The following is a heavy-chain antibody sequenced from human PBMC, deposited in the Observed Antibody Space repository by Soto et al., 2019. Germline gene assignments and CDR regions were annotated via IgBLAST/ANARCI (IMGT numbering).Heavy chain of an antibody. CDR3: AREVGGRSGPFDY. J-gene: IGHJ4*02. CDR1: GFTFSSYS. Sequence: TGGSLRLSCAASGFTFSSYSMNWVRQAPGKGLEWVSSISSSSSYIYYADSVKGRFTISRDNAKNSLYLQMNSLRAEDTAVYYCAREVGGRSGPFDYWGQGTLVTVSS. CDR2: ISSSSSYI. D-gene: IGHD6-19*01. V-gene: IGHV3-21*01.